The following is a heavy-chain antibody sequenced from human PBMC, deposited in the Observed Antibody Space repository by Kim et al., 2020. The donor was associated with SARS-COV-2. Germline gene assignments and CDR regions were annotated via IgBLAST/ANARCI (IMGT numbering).Heavy chain of an antibody. CDR1: GFSFSNFG. Sequence: GGSLRLSCAASGFSFSNFGMHWVRQAPGKGLEWVAVISNNGRNEYYIDSVKGRFTISRDNAKNTLFLQMSSLRPEDTAVYYCAKDLRGGAWAGYCEYWGQGTLVTVSA. D-gene: IGHD3-16*01. V-gene: IGHV3-30*18. CDR2: ISNNGRNE. CDR3: AKDLRGGAWAGYCEY. J-gene: IGHJ4*02.